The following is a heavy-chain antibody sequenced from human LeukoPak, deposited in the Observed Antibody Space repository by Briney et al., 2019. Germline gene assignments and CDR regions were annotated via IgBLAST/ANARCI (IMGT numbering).Heavy chain of an antibody. CDR1: GFTFSDFW. Sequence: GGSLRLSCAASGFTFSDFWMSWVRQAPGKGLEWVANIRQDGREKYYVDSVKGRFTISRDNANNLPYLQMNSLRAEDTTVYYCARDRWQLVGPDYWGQGALVTVSS. V-gene: IGHV3-7*04. CDR3: ARDRWQLVGPDY. D-gene: IGHD6-13*01. CDR2: IRQDGREK. J-gene: IGHJ4*02.